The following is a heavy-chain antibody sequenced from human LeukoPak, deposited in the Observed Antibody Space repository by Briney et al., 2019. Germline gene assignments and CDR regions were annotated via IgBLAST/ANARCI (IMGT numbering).Heavy chain of an antibody. Sequence: GGSLRLSCAASGFTFSSYAMGGVRQAPGKGLEWGSAITASGGNTYYADSVKGRFTISRDNSKNTLYLQVNSLRAEDTAVYYCAKGNGYSYGRYYFDYWGQGTLVTVSS. D-gene: IGHD5-18*01. V-gene: IGHV3-23*01. CDR1: GFTFSSYA. J-gene: IGHJ4*02. CDR3: AKGNGYSYGRYYFDY. CDR2: ITASGGNT.